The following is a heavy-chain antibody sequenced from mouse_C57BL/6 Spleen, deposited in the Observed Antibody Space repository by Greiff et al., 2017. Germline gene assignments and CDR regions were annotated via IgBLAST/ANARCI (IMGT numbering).Heavy chain of an antibody. Sequence: QVQLQQSGAELARPGASVKLSCKASGYTFTSYGISWVKQRTGQGLEWIGEIYPRSGNTYYNEKFKGKATLTADKSSSTAYMELRSLTSEDSAVYFCARYGTVVAKRDAMDYWGQGTSVTVSS. CDR2: IYPRSGNT. CDR3: ARYGTVVAKRDAMDY. D-gene: IGHD1-1*01. V-gene: IGHV1-81*01. J-gene: IGHJ4*01. CDR1: GYTFTSYG.